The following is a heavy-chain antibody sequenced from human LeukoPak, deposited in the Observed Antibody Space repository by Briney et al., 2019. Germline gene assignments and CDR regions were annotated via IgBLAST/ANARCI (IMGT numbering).Heavy chain of an antibody. V-gene: IGHV4-39*01. CDR3: ARHMVVAATAEYFQH. CDR1: GGSISSSSYY. Sequence: SETLSLTCTVSGGSISSSSYYWGWIRQPPGKGLEWIGSIYYSGSTYYNPSLKSRVTISVDTSKNQFSLKLSSVTAADTAVYYCARHMVVAATAEYFQHWGQGTLVTVSS. D-gene: IGHD2-15*01. J-gene: IGHJ1*01. CDR2: IYYSGST.